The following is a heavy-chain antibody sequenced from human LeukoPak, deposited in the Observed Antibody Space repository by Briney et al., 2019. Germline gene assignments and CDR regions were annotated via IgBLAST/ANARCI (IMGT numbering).Heavy chain of an antibody. Sequence: GGSLRHSCAASGFSFGGHYMSWLRQAPGKGPEWISYISGNGGDIAYADSVKGRFTISRDNAKNSLSLEMNSLRAEDTAVYYCARGTGDYWGQGTLVTVSS. CDR2: ISGNGGDI. CDR1: GFSFGGHY. J-gene: IGHJ4*02. CDR3: ARGTGDY. V-gene: IGHV3-11*04.